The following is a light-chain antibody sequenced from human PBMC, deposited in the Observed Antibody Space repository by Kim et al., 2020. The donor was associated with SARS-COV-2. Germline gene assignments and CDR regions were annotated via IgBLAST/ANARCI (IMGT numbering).Light chain of an antibody. CDR1: QSVSSN. CDR2: GAS. Sequence: SVSPGERAPRSSSASQSVSSNLAWYQQKPGQAPRLLIYGASTRATGIPAMFSGSGSGTEFTLTISSLQSEDFVVYYCQHYNNWPYTFGLGTKLEI. V-gene: IGKV3-15*01. J-gene: IGKJ2*01. CDR3: QHYNNWPYT.